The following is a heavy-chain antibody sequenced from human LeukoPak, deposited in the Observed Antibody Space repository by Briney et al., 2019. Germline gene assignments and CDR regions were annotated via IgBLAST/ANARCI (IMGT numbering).Heavy chain of an antibody. D-gene: IGHD6-13*01. CDR1: GGSISSYY. J-gene: IGHJ4*02. V-gene: IGHV4-59*08. CDR3: ARGAAAGDY. CDR2: IYYSGST. Sequence: SETLSLTCTVSGGSISSYYWSWIRQPPGKGLEWIGYIYYSGSTNYNPSLKSRGTISVDTSKNQFSLKLSSVTAADTAVYYCARGAAAGDYWGQGTLVTVSS.